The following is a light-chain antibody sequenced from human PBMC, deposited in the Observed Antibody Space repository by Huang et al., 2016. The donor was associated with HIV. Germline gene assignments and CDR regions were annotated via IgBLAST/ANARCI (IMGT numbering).Light chain of an antibody. CDR2: DAS. CDR1: QSVNNF. J-gene: IGKJ2*01. Sequence: EIVLTQSPATLSLSPGERATLSCRASQSVNNFIGWHQQKPGKAPRLLIYDASNRAAGIPARFSGSGSWTDFTLTISSLEPEDSAVYYCQQRSNWPHTFGQGTKLEIK. V-gene: IGKV3-11*01. CDR3: QQRSNWPHT.